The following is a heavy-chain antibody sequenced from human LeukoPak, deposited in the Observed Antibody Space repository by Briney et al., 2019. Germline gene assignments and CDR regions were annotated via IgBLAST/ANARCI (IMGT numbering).Heavy chain of an antibody. Sequence: SETLSLTCTVSGGSVSSGSYYWSWIRQPPGKGLEWIGYIYHSGSTYYNPSLKSRVTISVDRSKNQFSLKLSSVTAADTAVYYCARGGDYAWFDPWGQGTLVTVSS. CDR2: IYHSGST. CDR3: ARGGDYAWFDP. V-gene: IGHV4-30-2*01. CDR1: GGSVSSGSYY. J-gene: IGHJ5*02. D-gene: IGHD4-17*01.